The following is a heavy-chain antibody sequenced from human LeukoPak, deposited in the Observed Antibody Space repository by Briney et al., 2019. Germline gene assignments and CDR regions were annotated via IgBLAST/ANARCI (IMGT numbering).Heavy chain of an antibody. J-gene: IGHJ4*02. CDR2: IYYSGST. CDR1: GGSISSINYY. V-gene: IGHV4-31*03. CDR3: AAYYYDSSGLDFNY. Sequence: SETLSLTCTVSGGSISSINYYWSWIRQQPGKGLEWIGYIYYSGSTYYNPSLKSRVTISVDTSRNRFSLKLSSVTAADTAVYYCAAYYYDSSGLDFNYWGQGTLVTVSS. D-gene: IGHD3-22*01.